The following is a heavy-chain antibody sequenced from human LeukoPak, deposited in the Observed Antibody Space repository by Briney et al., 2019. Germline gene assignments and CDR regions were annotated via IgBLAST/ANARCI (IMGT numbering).Heavy chain of an antibody. CDR3: ATDYYGSGRPFAFDI. V-gene: IGHV4-4*07. CDR1: GGSISSYY. CDR2: IYTSGST. Sequence: SETLSLTCTVSGGSISSYYWSWIRQPAGKGLEWIGRIYTSGSTNYNPSLKSRVTMSVDTSKNQFSLKLSSVTAADTAVYYCATDYYGSGRPFAFDIWGQGTIVTVSS. D-gene: IGHD3-10*01. J-gene: IGHJ3*02.